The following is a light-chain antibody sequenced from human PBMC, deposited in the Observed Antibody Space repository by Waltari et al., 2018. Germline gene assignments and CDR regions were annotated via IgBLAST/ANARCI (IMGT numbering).Light chain of an antibody. CDR1: QGIHSD. Sequence: EVVMTQSPATLSVSPGARATLSCRASQGIHSDLAWYQQKPGQPPRLLIYSASTRATGVPARFTGSGSGTEFTLTVSSLQPEDSAVYYCQQYNVWPPWTFGQGTKVEIK. J-gene: IGKJ1*01. V-gene: IGKV3-15*01. CDR3: QQYNVWPPWT. CDR2: SAS.